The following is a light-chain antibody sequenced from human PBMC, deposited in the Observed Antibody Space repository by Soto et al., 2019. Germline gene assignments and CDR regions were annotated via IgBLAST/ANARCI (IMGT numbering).Light chain of an antibody. Sequence: QSALTQPASVSGSPGQSITISCTGTSSDVGGYNYLSWYQQHPGKAPKVMIYEVSNRASGVSNRFSGSKSGNTASLTISGLQAEDEADYFCSSYTTSGTPVFGGGTQLTFL. CDR1: SSDVGGYNY. J-gene: IGLJ3*02. V-gene: IGLV2-14*01. CDR2: EVS. CDR3: SSYTTSGTPV.